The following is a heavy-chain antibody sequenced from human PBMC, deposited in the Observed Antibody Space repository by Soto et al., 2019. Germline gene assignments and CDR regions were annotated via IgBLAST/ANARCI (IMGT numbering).Heavy chain of an antibody. Sequence: SETLSLTCSVSGGSISSHSHYWGWIRQPPGKGLEWIGSIYFSGRNYYNTSLKSRVIMSTDMSKNQFSLNLTSVTAEDTAIYYCAKPLVAPARGHFDRWGRGTLVTVPQ. D-gene: IGHD2-15*01. CDR1: GGSISSHSHY. V-gene: IGHV4-39*07. CDR2: IYFSGRN. J-gene: IGHJ4*02. CDR3: AKPLVAPARGHFDR.